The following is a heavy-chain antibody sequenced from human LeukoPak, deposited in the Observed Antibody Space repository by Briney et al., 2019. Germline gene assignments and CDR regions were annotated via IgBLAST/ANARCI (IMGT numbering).Heavy chain of an antibody. Sequence: GSLRLSCAASGFTFSNYAMHWVRQAPGKGLEWVAVISYDGSNKYYADSVKGRFTISRDNSKNTLYLQMNSLRAEDTAVYYCARPYYGDYYHFQHWGQGTLVTVSS. J-gene: IGHJ1*01. CDR2: ISYDGSNK. V-gene: IGHV3-30-3*01. CDR3: ARPYYGDYYHFQH. D-gene: IGHD4-17*01. CDR1: GFTFSNYA.